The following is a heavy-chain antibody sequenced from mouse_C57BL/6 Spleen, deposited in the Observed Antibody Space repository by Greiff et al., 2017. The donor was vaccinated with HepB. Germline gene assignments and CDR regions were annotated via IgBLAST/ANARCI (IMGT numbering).Heavy chain of an antibody. J-gene: IGHJ2*01. Sequence: QVQLQQPGAELVRPGTSVKLSCKASGYTFTSYWMHWVKQRPGQGLEWIGVIDPSDSYTNYNQKFKGKATLTVDTSSSTAYMQLSSLTSEDSAVYYCASSMITFDYWGQGTTLTVSS. CDR3: ASSMITFDY. D-gene: IGHD2-4*01. V-gene: IGHV1-59*01. CDR2: IDPSDSYT. CDR1: GYTFTSYW.